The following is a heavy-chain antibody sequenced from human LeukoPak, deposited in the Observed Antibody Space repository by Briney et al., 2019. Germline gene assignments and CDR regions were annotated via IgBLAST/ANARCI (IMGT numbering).Heavy chain of an antibody. CDR2: IIPILGTA. J-gene: IGHJ1*01. CDR1: GGTFSSYA. CDR3: AGNVGLSDKYFQH. V-gene: IGHV1-69*05. Sequence: SVKVSRKASGGTFSSYAISWVRQAPGQGLEWMGGIIPILGTANYAQKFQGRVTITTDESTSTAYMELSSLRSEDTAVYYCAGNVGLSDKYFQHWGQGTLVTVSS. D-gene: IGHD3-16*02.